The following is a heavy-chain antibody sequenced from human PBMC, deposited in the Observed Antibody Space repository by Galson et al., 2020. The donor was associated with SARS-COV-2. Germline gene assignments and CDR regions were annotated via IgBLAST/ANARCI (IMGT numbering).Heavy chain of an antibody. J-gene: IGHJ6*04. V-gene: IGHV4-39*07. CDR3: VRDRLQAVVVVEPGVAVTGYLYGIDA. CDR2: IYYNGNT. Sequence: SETLSLTCTVSGASITNTNHSWGWIRQPPGRGLEWIGRIYYNGNTNFNTSLKSRVTMSGDPFKNQVSLILRSVTAADTAAYFCVRDRLQAVVVVEPGVAVTGYLYGIDAWCKGGTVTVS. CDR1: GASITNTNHS. D-gene: IGHD5-12*01.